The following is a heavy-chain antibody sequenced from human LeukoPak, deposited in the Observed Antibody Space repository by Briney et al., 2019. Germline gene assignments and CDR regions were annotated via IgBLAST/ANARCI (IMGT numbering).Heavy chain of an antibody. CDR1: GLTFNICA. Sequence: QRLPYGASGLTFNICAMTWVRHPSAKGREYVSAIRCSGYSTHCTDSVKRRLTIARDHSKHTLYLAEHRVSSEHRAVYYCAKVPWILLWTHYFDSWGQGTLVTVSS. J-gene: IGHJ4*02. CDR3: AKVPWILLWTHYFDS. D-gene: IGHD5-18*01. CDR2: IRCSGYST. V-gene: IGHV3-23*01.